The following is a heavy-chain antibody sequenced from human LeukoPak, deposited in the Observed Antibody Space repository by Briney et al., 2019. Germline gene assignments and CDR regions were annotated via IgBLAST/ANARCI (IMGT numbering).Heavy chain of an antibody. CDR2: ISGSGGST. CDR1: GFNFSSYA. CDR3: AKEFLYISGYYGGGAVDY. J-gene: IGHJ4*02. D-gene: IGHD3-22*01. Sequence: TGGSLRLSCGASGFNFSSYAMSWVRQARGKGVEWVSGISGSGGSTYYADSEKGRLTICRDNSKNTLYLQMKSRRGEDRAVYYCAKEFLYISGYYGGGAVDYWGQGTLVTVSS. V-gene: IGHV3-23*01.